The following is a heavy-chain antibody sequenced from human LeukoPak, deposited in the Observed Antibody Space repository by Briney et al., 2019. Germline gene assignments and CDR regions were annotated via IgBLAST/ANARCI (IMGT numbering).Heavy chain of an antibody. Sequence: ASVKVSCKASGYTFTSYGISWVRQAPGQGLEWMGWISAYNGNTNYAQKLQGRVTMTTDTSTSTAYMELRSLRSDDTAVYYCARTATVTTDYYGMDVWGQGTTVTVSS. V-gene: IGHV1-18*01. CDR3: ARTATVTTDYYGMDV. J-gene: IGHJ6*02. CDR2: ISAYNGNT. D-gene: IGHD4-17*01. CDR1: GYTFTSYG.